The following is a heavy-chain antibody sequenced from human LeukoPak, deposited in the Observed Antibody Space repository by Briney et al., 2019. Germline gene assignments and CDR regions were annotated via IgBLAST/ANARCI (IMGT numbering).Heavy chain of an antibody. CDR3: ARSERSGSYTMDV. Sequence: ASVKVSCKASGYTFTGYYMHWVLQAPGQGLEWMGWINPNSGGTNYAQKFQGRVTMTRDTSISTAYMELSRLRSDDTAVYYCARSERSGSYTMDVWGQGTTVTVSS. D-gene: IGHD3-10*01. CDR2: INPNSGGT. V-gene: IGHV1-2*02. CDR1: GYTFTGYY. J-gene: IGHJ6*02.